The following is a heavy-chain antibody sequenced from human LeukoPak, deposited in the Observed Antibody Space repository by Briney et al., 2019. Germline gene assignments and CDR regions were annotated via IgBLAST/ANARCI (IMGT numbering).Heavy chain of an antibody. CDR2: INHSGST. V-gene: IGHV4-34*01. CDR3: AREWGHYYGSGSYNYGAFDI. CDR1: GGSFSDNF. J-gene: IGHJ3*02. D-gene: IGHD3-10*01. Sequence: PSETLSLTCAVYGGSFSDNFWSWIRQPPGKGLEWIGEINHSGSTNYNPSLKSRVTISVDTSKNQFSLKLSSVTAADTAVYYCAREWGHYYGSGSYNYGAFDIWGQGTMVTVSS.